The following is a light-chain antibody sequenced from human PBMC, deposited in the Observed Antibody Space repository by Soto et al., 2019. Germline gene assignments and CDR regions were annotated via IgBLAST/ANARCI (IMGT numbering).Light chain of an antibody. CDR1: QTISDNY. CDR2: GAS. Sequence: DIVLTQSPGTLSLSPGEIATLSCRASQTISDNYLAWYQQKPRQSPRLLISGASIRAPGIPDKFSGSGSETHFPLTISRLEPEDFAVYYCQQYGSSPEISFGPGTKVDIK. CDR3: QQYGSSPEIS. V-gene: IGKV3-20*01. J-gene: IGKJ3*01.